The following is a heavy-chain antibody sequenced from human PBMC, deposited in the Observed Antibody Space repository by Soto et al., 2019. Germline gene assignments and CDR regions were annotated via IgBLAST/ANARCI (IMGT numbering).Heavy chain of an antibody. J-gene: IGHJ4*01. Sequence: PSETLSLTCAVSGYSLSSGSYWGWIRQPPGKGPEWIASIYHGGTTFYNPSLKSRVTISVDTSKTHYSLKLKSVTAADTAVYYCARVHVMVVAGSTFDYWGPGTLVTVSS. CDR2: IYHGGTT. CDR3: ARVHVMVVAGSTFDY. D-gene: IGHD6-19*01. CDR1: GYSLSSGSY. V-gene: IGHV4-38-2*01.